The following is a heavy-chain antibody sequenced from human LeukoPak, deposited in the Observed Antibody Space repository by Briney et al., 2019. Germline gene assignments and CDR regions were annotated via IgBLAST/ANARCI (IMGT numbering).Heavy chain of an antibody. J-gene: IGHJ3*02. Sequence: PGGSLRLSCAASGFTFTTYAMSWVRQAPGRGLEWVSAISGNGTYIYYADSVRGRFTVSRDNSKNTLYLQMNSLRGEDTAVYYCARGNYASTGPGALDIWGQGTMVTVSS. CDR2: ISGNGTYI. CDR1: GFTFTTYA. CDR3: ARGNYASTGPGALDI. D-gene: IGHD3-22*01. V-gene: IGHV3-23*01.